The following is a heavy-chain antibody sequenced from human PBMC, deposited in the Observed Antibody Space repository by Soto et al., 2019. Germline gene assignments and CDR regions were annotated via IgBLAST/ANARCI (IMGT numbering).Heavy chain of an antibody. CDR2: INGNGAST. CDR1: GFTFSNYA. Sequence: EEQLLESGGGLVQPGGSLRLSCAASGFTFSNYAMSWVRQAPGKGLEWISAINGNGASTFYADSVEGRFTISRDSSKNTLYLQMNSLRAEDTAVYYCAKDGDFWTGYYRGWFDPWGQGTLVTVSS. D-gene: IGHD3-3*01. V-gene: IGHV3-23*01. CDR3: AKDGDFWTGYYRGWFDP. J-gene: IGHJ5*02.